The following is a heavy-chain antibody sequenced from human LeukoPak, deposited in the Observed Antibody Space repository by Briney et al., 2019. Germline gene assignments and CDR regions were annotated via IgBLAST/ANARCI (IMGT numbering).Heavy chain of an antibody. J-gene: IGHJ4*02. CDR3: ARNWDYFDH. CDR2: ISSAARTM. V-gene: IGHV3-11*01. CDR1: GFTFSDFY. Sequence: GGSLRLSCAASGFTFSDFYMSWVRQAPGEGLEWVSYISSAARTMNYADSVRGRFTISRDNTKKSLYLQMDSLSAEDTAVYYCARNWDYFDHWGQGALVTVSS. D-gene: IGHD3-16*01.